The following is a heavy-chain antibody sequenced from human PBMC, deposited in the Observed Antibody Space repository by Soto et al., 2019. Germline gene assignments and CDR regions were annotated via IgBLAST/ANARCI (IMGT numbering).Heavy chain of an antibody. J-gene: IGHJ2*01. Sequence: EVQLLESGGGLVQPGGSLRLSCAASGFTFSSYAMSWVRQAPGKGLEWVSAISGSGGSTYYADSVKGRFTISRDNSKNTLYLQMNSLRAEDTAVYYCAKGREEMATTGYWYFDLWGRGTLVTVSS. CDR2: ISGSGGST. D-gene: IGHD1-26*01. CDR1: GFTFSSYA. V-gene: IGHV3-23*01. CDR3: AKGREEMATTGYWYFDL.